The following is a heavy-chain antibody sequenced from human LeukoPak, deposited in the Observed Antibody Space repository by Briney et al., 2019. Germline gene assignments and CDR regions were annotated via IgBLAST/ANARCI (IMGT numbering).Heavy chain of an antibody. CDR3: ARGVAQAFYFDY. CDR1: GGSFSGYY. D-gene: IGHD5-12*01. CDR2: INHSGST. Sequence: SETLSLTCAVYGGSFSGYYWSWIRQPPGKGLEWIGEINHSGSTNYNPSLKSRVTMSVDTSKNQFSLKLSSVTAADTAVYYCARGVAQAFYFDYWGQGTLVTVSS. J-gene: IGHJ4*02. V-gene: IGHV4-34*01.